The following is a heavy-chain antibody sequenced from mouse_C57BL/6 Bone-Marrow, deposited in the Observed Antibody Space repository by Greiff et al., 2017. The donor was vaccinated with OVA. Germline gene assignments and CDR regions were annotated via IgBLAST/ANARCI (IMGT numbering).Heavy chain of an antibody. D-gene: IGHD1-1*01. CDR3: AREVVAFYWYFDV. J-gene: IGHJ1*03. CDR1: GYTFTSYW. V-gene: IGHV1-69*01. Sequence: QVQLQQSGAELVMPGASVKLSCKASGYTFTSYWMHWVKQRPGQGLEWIGEIDPSDSYTNNNQQFKGKSTLTVDQSSSTAYMQLSSLTSEDSAVYYCAREVVAFYWYFDVWGTGTTVTVSS. CDR2: IDPSDSYT.